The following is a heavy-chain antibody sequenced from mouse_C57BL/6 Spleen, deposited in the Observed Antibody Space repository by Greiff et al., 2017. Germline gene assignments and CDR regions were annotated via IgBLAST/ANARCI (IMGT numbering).Heavy chain of an antibody. CDR1: GYSITSGYY. J-gene: IGHJ4*01. CDR2: ISYDGSN. V-gene: IGHV3-6*01. CDR3: AREAMGYAMDY. Sequence: ESGPGLVKPSQSLSLTCSVTGYSITSGYYWNWIRQFPGNKLEWMGYISYDGSNNYNPSLKNRISITRDTSKNQFFLKLNSVTTEDTATDYCAREAMGYAMDYWGQGTSVTVSS.